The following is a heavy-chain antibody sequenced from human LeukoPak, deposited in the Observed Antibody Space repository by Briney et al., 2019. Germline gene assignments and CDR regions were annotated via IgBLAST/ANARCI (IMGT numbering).Heavy chain of an antibody. J-gene: IGHJ4*02. CDR1: GFTFSSHW. CDR3: ARDRLDYGGYVGFR. Sequence: GGSLGLSCAASGFTFSSHWMHWVRQAPGKGLMWVARIKNDGSSTSYADSVKGRFSISRDNAKSTLYLQMDSLRVEDTAVYYCARDRLDYGGYVGFRWGQGTLVTVSS. D-gene: IGHD4-17*01. CDR2: IKNDGSST. V-gene: IGHV3-74*01.